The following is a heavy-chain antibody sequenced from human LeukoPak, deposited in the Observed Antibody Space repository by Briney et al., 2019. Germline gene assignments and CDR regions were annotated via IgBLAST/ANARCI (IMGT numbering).Heavy chain of an antibody. V-gene: IGHV4-34*01. CDR1: GGSFSGSY. CDR3: ARGRRDYYDSSGYYYPDY. Sequence: SETLSLTCAVYGGSFSGSYWSWIRQPPGKGLEWIGEINHGGSTNYNPSLKSRVTISVDTSKNQFSLKLSSVTAADTAVYYCARGRRDYYDSSGYYYPDYWGQGTLVTVSS. CDR2: INHGGST. J-gene: IGHJ4*02. D-gene: IGHD3-22*01.